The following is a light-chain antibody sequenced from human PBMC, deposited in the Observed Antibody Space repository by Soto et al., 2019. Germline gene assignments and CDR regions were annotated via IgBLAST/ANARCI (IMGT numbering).Light chain of an antibody. CDR3: QQYGSA. J-gene: IGKJ1*01. CDR1: QSVSSSY. CDR2: GAS. V-gene: IGKV3-20*01. Sequence: IVLTQSPGTMSLSPGERATFSCRASQSVSSSYLAWYQQKPGQAPRLLIYGASSRATGIPDRFSGSGSGTDFTLTISRLEPEDFAVYYCQQYGSAFGQGTKVDIK.